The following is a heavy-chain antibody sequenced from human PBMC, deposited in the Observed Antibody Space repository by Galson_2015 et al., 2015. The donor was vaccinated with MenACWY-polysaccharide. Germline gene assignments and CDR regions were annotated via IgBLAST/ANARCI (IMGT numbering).Heavy chain of an antibody. CDR2: ISYDATNK. CDR3: TRSYCDRTTCYGMDV. D-gene: IGHD2/OR15-2a*01. J-gene: IGHJ6*02. CDR1: GFTFSSYA. V-gene: IGHV3-30-3*01. Sequence: SLRLSCAASGFTFSSYAMHWVRQAPGKGLEWVAVISYDATNKYYADSVKGRSTISRDNSNNALYLQMNSLGPEDTALYYCTRSYCDRTTCYGMDVWGQGTPVIVSS.